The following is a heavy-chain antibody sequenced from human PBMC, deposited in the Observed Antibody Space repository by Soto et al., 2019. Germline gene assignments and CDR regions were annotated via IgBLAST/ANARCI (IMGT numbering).Heavy chain of an antibody. CDR2: IIPIFGTA. CDR3: ARDESGIAVAGTWFDP. V-gene: IGHV1-69*13. J-gene: IGHJ5*02. D-gene: IGHD6-19*01. CDR1: GGTFSSYA. Sequence: ASVKVSCKASGGTFSSYAISWVRQAPGQGLEWMGGIIPIFGTANYAQKFQGRVTITADESTSTAYMELSSLRSEDTAVYYCARDESGIAVAGTWFDPWGQGTRVTVSS.